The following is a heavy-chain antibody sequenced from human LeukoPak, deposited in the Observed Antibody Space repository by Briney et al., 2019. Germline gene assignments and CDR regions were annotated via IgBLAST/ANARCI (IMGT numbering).Heavy chain of an antibody. D-gene: IGHD4-23*01. V-gene: IGHV4-39*01. CDR1: GGSISSSSYY. CDR2: IYYCGST. CDR3: ARRDFGGNLYY. Sequence: SETLSLTCTVSGGSISSSSYYWGWIRQPPGKGLEWIGSIYYCGSTYYNPSLKSRVTISVDTSKNQFSLKLSSVTAADTAVYYCARRDFGGNLYYWGRGTLVTVSS. J-gene: IGHJ4*02.